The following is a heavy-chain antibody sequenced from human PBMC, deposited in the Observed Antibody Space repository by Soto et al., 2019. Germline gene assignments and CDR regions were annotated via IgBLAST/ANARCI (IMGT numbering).Heavy chain of an antibody. CDR1: GFTFSSYA. Sequence: QVQLVESGGGVVQPGRSLRLSCAASGFTFSSYAMHWVRQAPGKGLEWVAVISYDGSNKYYADSVKGRFTISRDNSKNTLYLQMNSLRAEDKAVYYCARSLGIAARHPPYYYYGMDVWGQGTTVTVSS. D-gene: IGHD6-6*01. CDR2: ISYDGSNK. J-gene: IGHJ6*02. V-gene: IGHV3-30-3*01. CDR3: ARSLGIAARHPPYYYYGMDV.